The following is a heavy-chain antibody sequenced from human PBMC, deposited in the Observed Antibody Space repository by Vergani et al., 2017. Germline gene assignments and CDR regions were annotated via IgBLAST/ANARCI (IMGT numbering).Heavy chain of an antibody. CDR3: AKDVQYSGSYYDYYYYGMDV. D-gene: IGHD1-26*01. CDR1: GFTFSSYA. V-gene: IGHV3-23*04. J-gene: IGHJ6*02. Sequence: EVQLVESGGGLVQPGGSLRLSCAASGFTFSSYAMSWVRQAPGKGLEWVSAISGSGGSTYYADSVKGRFTISRGNSKNTLYLQMNSLRAEDTAVYYCAKDVQYSGSYYDYYYYGMDVWGQGTTVTVSS. CDR2: ISGSGGST.